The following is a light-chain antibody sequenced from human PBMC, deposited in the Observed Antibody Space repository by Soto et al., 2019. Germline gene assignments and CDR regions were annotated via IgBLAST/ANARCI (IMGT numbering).Light chain of an antibody. CDR3: QQYGDLPFT. CDR2: DAS. CDR1: QGISNS. V-gene: IGKV1-33*01. Sequence: DIQMTQSPSSLSASVGDRVTITCQASQGISNSLNWYQHTPGKAPELLIYDASNLETGVPPRFSGGGSGTEFTFTISSLQPEDIGTYYCQQYGDLPFTFGPGTKVAIK. J-gene: IGKJ3*01.